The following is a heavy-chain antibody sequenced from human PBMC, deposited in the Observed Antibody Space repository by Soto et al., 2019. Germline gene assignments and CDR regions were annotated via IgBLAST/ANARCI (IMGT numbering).Heavy chain of an antibody. J-gene: IGHJ4*02. V-gene: IGHV5-51*01. D-gene: IGHD6-13*01. CDR3: ARPGYSSSWCRVAYFDY. CDR1: GYSFTSYW. CDR2: IYPGDSDT. Sequence: PGESLKISCKGSGYSFTSYWIGWVRQMPGKGLERMGIIYPGDSDTRYSPSFQGQVTISADKSISTAYLQWSSLKASDTAMYYCARPGYSSSWCRVAYFDYWGQGTLVTVSS.